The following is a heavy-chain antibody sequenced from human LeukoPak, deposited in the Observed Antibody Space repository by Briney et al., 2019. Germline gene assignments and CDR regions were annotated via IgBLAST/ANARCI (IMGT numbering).Heavy chain of an antibody. V-gene: IGHV3-23*01. D-gene: IGHD2-2*01. CDR1: GFTFSSYA. CDR2: ISGSSVST. CDR3: AKPYCTSTSCPTDY. J-gene: IGHJ4*02. Sequence: PGGSLRLSCVAFGFTFSSYAMTWVRQAPGKGLEWVSGISGSSVSTYYADSVKGRFTISRDNSKNTLYLQMNSLRAEDTAVYHCAKPYCTSTSCPTDYWGQGTLVTVSS.